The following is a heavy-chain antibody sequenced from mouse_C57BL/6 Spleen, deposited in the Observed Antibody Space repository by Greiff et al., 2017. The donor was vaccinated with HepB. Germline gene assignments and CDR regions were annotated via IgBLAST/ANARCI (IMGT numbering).Heavy chain of an antibody. J-gene: IGHJ3*01. CDR3: TFGEDWFAY. D-gene: IGHD2-13*01. CDR2: IRLKSDNYAT. V-gene: IGHV6-3*01. CDR1: GFTFSNYW. Sequence: EVKLMESGGGLVQPGGSMKLSCVASGFTFSNYWMNWVRQSPEKGLEWVAQIRLKSDNYATHYAESVKGRFTISRDDSKSSVYLQMNNLRAEDTGIYYCTFGEDWFAYWGQGTLVTVSA.